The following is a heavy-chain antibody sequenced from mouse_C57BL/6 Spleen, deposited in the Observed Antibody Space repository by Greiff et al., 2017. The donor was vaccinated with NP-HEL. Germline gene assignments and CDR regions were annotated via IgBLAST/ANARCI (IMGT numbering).Heavy chain of an antibody. CDR2: FYPGSGSI. V-gene: IGHV1-62-2*01. J-gene: IGHJ1*03. Sequence: QVQLQQSGAELVKPGASVKLSCKASGYTFTEYTIHWVKQRSGQGLEWIGWFYPGSGSIKYIEKFKDKATLTADKSSSPVYMEVSRLTSDGSAVYVCGRHEDLLYGNALDVWGTGTTVTVAS. CDR1: GYTFTEYT. D-gene: IGHD2-10*02. CDR3: GRHEDLLYGNALDV.